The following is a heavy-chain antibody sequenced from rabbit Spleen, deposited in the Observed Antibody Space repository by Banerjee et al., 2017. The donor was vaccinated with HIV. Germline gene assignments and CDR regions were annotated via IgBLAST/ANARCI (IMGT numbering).Heavy chain of an antibody. D-gene: IGHD8-1*01. J-gene: IGHJ3*01. CDR1: GVSFSISSY. CDR2: IAGSSSGFT. V-gene: IGHV1S40*01. Sequence: QSLEESGGDLVKPGASLTLTCTASGVSFSISSYMCWVRQAPGKGLEWISCIAGSSSGFTYSATWAKGRFTISKAPWTTVTLHMTGLTAADTATYFCARDTGTSFSTYGMDLWGQGTLVTVS. CDR3: ARDTGTSFSTYGMDL.